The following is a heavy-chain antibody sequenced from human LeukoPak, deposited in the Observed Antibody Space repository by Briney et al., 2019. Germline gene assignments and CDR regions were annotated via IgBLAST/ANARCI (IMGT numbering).Heavy chain of an antibody. J-gene: IGHJ4*02. Sequence: ASVKVSCKASGYTFTGYYMHWVRQAPGQGLEWMGWINPNSGGTNYAQKFQGRVTTTRDTSTSTAYIDLSTLRSDDTAVYYCARGALTGVSYFDYWGQGTLVTVSS. D-gene: IGHD1-20*01. CDR3: ARGALTGVSYFDY. V-gene: IGHV1-2*02. CDR1: GYTFTGYY. CDR2: INPNSGGT.